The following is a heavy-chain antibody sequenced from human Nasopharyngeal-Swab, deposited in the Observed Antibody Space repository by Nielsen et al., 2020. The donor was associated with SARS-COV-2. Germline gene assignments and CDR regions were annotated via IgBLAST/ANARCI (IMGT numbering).Heavy chain of an antibody. Sequence: GESLKISCSASGFTFSSYAMHWVRQAPGKGLEWVAVISYDGSNKYCADSVKGRFTISSDNSKNTLYLQMNSLSAEDTAVYYCASNIFVSGSYYLSYWGQGTLVTVSS. D-gene: IGHD3-10*01. CDR3: ASNIFVSGSYYLSY. J-gene: IGHJ4*02. CDR2: ISYDGSNK. CDR1: GFTFSSYA. V-gene: IGHV3-30-3*01.